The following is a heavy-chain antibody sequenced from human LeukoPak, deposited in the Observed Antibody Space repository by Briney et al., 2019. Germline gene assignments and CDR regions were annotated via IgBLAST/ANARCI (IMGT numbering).Heavy chain of an antibody. Sequence: GASVKVSCKASGYTFTSYDINWVRQATGQGLEWMGWMNPNSGNTGYAQKFQGRVTMTRNTSISTAYMELSSLRSEDTAVYYCARGHCSSTSCYWDAFDIWGQGTMVTVSS. D-gene: IGHD2-2*01. CDR1: GYTFTSYD. J-gene: IGHJ3*02. CDR3: ARGHCSSTSCYWDAFDI. V-gene: IGHV1-8*01. CDR2: MNPNSGNT.